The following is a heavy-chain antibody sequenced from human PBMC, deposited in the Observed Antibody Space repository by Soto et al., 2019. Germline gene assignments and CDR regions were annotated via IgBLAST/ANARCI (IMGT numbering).Heavy chain of an antibody. J-gene: IGHJ4*02. Sequence: GGSLRLSCAASGFTFSSYAMHWVRQAPGKGLEWVAVISYDGSNKYYADSVKGRFTISRDNSKNTLYLQMNSLRAEDTAVYYCARGSLRFLEWFAGFDYWGQGTLVTVSS. V-gene: IGHV3-30-3*01. CDR1: GFTFSSYA. D-gene: IGHD3-3*01. CDR2: ISYDGSNK. CDR3: ARGSLRFLEWFAGFDY.